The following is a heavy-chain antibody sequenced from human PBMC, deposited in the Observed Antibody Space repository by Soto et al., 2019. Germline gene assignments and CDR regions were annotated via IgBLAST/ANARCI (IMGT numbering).Heavy chain of an antibody. CDR3: ARVRQLVGYFYYYMGV. V-gene: IGHV1-18*01. D-gene: IGHD6-6*01. CDR2: ISAYNGNT. Sequence: QVQLLQSGAEVKKPGASVKVSCKASGYTFTNYGITWVRQAPGQGLEWMGWISAYNGNTHYTQRLQGRVTMTTDTPTSAAYVELRGLRSEDTAVYYWARVRQLVGYFYYYMGVWGKGTTITVSS. J-gene: IGHJ6*03. CDR1: GYTFTNYG.